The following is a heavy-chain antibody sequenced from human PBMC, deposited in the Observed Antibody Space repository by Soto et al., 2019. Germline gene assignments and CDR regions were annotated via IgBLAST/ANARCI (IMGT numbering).Heavy chain of an antibody. CDR1: GDSITSYGFY. V-gene: IGHV4-39*07. Sequence: PSETLSLTCTVSGDSITSYGFYWAWIRRPPGQGLEWVGTISHNGQTFPNPPLRSRLTMSVDTSKNQFSLNLSSVTAADTAVYYCARVRGILGYCSGGSCYGEFDYWGQGTLVTVS. D-gene: IGHD2-15*01. CDR2: ISHNGQT. J-gene: IGHJ4*02. CDR3: ARVRGILGYCSGGSCYGEFDY.